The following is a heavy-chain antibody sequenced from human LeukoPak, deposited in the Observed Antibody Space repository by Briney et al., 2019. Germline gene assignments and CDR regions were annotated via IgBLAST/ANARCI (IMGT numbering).Heavy chain of an antibody. CDR2: INSDESST. D-gene: IGHD4-17*01. Sequence: GGSLRLSCAASGFTFSSYWMRWVRQAPGKGLVWVSRINSDESSTRYADSVKGRFTISRDNAKNTLYLQMNSLRAEDTAVYYCASGLHGYYYYMDVWGKGTTVTISS. J-gene: IGHJ6*03. V-gene: IGHV3-74*01. CDR1: GFTFSSYW. CDR3: ASGLHGYYYYMDV.